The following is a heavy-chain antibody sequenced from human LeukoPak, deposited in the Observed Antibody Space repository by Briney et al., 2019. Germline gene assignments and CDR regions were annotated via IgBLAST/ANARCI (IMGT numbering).Heavy chain of an antibody. J-gene: IGHJ4*02. V-gene: IGHV4-39*01. D-gene: IGHD6-19*01. CDR2: IYYSGST. Sequence: SETLSLTCTVSGGSISSSSYYWGWIRQPPGKGLEWIGSIYYSGSTYYNPSLKSRVTISVDTSKNQFSLKLSSVTAADTAVYYCASAYSSGWFSRYYFDYWGQGTLVTVSS. CDR3: ASAYSSGWFSRYYFDY. CDR1: GGSISSSSYY.